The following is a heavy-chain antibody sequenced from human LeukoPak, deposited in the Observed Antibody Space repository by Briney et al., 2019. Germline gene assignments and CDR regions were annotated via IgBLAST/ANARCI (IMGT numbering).Heavy chain of an antibody. Sequence: GGSLRLSCAASGFIVSSNYMSWVRQAPGKGLEWVSVIYSGGSTYYADSVKGRFTVSRDNSMNTLYLQMNSLRAEDTAVYYCARHNHAYDWDSWGQGTLVTVCS. D-gene: IGHD5-12*01. J-gene: IGHJ4*02. V-gene: IGHV3-66*04. CDR2: IYSGGST. CDR3: ARHNHAYDWDS. CDR1: GFIVSSNY.